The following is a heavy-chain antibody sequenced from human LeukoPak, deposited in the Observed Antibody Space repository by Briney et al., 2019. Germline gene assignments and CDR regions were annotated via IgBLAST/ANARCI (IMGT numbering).Heavy chain of an antibody. CDR2: IKQDGSEK. J-gene: IGHJ4*02. CDR3: ARVGVRDYVWGSYRYRMIYYFDY. D-gene: IGHD3-16*02. CDR1: GFTFSSYW. Sequence: GGSLRLSCAASGFTFSSYWMSWVRQAPGKGLEWVANIKQDGSEKYYVDSVKGRFTISRDNAKNSLYLQMNSLRAEDTAVYYCARVGVRDYVWGSYRYRMIYYFDYRGQGTLVTVSS. V-gene: IGHV3-7*01.